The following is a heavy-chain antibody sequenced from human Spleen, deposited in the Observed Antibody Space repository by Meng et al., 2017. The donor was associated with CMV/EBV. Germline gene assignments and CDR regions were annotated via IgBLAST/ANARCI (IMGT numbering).Heavy chain of an antibody. J-gene: IGHJ4*02. V-gene: IGHV3-23*01. CDR2: LTGSGGSE. D-gene: IGHD5-18*01. CDR1: TFSNFA. Sequence: TFSNFAISWVRQAPGKGLEWVSTLTGSGGSEYYADSVKGRFTISRDNSEKKVYLQMSSSRVDDTAVYYCAKDINGHSYGYGEYYFDLWGQGTLVTVSS. CDR3: AKDINGHSYGYGEYYFDL.